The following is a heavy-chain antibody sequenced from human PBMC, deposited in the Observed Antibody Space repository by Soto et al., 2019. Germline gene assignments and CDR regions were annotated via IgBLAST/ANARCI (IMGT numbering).Heavy chain of an antibody. J-gene: IGHJ6*02. Sequence: GGSLRLSCAASGFTFSSYSMNWVRQAPGKGLEGVSSISSSSSYIYYADSVKGRFTISRDNAKNSLYLQMNSLRAEDTAVYYCARDHGYDILTGYYSRPYGMDVWGQGTTVTVSS. V-gene: IGHV3-21*03. CDR1: GFTFSSYS. D-gene: IGHD3-9*01. CDR2: ISSSSSYI. CDR3: ARDHGYDILTGYYSRPYGMDV.